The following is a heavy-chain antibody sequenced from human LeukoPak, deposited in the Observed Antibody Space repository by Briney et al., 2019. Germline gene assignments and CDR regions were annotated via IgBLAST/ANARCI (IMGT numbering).Heavy chain of an antibody. CDR1: GHSIGSGYY. Sequence: SETLSLTCAVSGHSIGSGYYWAWIRQSPGQGLQWIASVYHSGHTYYNPSLLSRVTISVDTSEKQFSLNLRSVTAADTAVYYCARIRGSGSSWLLDYWGQGTLVTVSS. D-gene: IGHD6-13*01. CDR2: VYHSGHT. CDR3: ARIRGSGSSWLLDY. V-gene: IGHV4-38-2*01. J-gene: IGHJ4*02.